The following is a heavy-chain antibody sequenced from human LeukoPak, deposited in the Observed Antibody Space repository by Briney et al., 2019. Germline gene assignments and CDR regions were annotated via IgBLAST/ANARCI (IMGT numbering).Heavy chain of an antibody. J-gene: IGHJ4*02. D-gene: IGHD1-1*01. V-gene: IGHV3-21*01. Sequence: GGSLRLSCAASGFTFSSYGMHWVRQAPGKGLEWVSSISSSSRYIYYADSVKGRFTISRDNAKNSLFLQMNSLRAEDTAVYYCARKTDHQTGGDYWGQGTLVTVSS. CDR2: ISSSSRYI. CDR3: ARKTDHQTGGDY. CDR1: GFTFSSYG.